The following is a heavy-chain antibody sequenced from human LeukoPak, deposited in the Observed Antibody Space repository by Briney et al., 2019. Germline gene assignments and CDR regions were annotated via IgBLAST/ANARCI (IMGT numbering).Heavy chain of an antibody. Sequence: ASVKVSCKASGYTFTGYYMHWVRQAPGQGLEWMGWINPNSGGTNYTQKFQGRVTMTRDTSISTAYMELSRLRSDDTAVYYCARLGYCSSTSCYTVDYWGQGTLVTVSS. D-gene: IGHD2-2*02. CDR1: GYTFTGYY. J-gene: IGHJ4*02. CDR3: ARLGYCSSTSCYTVDY. V-gene: IGHV1-2*02. CDR2: INPNSGGT.